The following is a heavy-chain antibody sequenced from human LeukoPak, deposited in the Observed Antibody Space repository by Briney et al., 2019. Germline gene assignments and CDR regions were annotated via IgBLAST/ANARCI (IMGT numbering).Heavy chain of an antibody. V-gene: IGHV3-11*01. CDR2: ISSSGSTI. CDR3: ARDGPDTAMGYYYYYMDV. Sequence: GGSLRLSCAASGFTFSDYYMSWIRQAPGKGLEWVSYISSSGSTIYYADSVKGRFTISRDNAKNSLYLQMNSLRAEDTAVYYCARDGPDTAMGYYYYYMDVWGKGTTVTVSS. D-gene: IGHD5-18*01. J-gene: IGHJ6*03. CDR1: GFTFSDYY.